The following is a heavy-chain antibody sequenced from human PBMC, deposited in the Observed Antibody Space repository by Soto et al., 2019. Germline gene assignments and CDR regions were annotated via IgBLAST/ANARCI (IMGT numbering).Heavy chain of an antibody. V-gene: IGHV1-69*01. CDR1: GGTFSTFG. CDR3: ARTAPMDAGDKYYYDF. D-gene: IGHD3-16*01. J-gene: IGHJ4*02. CDR2: IIPFFGTA. Sequence: QVQLVQSGAEVKKTGSSVKVSCKTSGGTFSTFGISWVRQAPGQGLEWMGGIIPFFGTAEYSQKFEDRITITAHEFTNTVYMDPRSLTSEDTAIYYCARTAPMDAGDKYYYDFWGQGALVTLSS.